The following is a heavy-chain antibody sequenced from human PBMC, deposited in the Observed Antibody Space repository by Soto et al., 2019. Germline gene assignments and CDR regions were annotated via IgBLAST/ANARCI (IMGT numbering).Heavy chain of an antibody. Sequence: ASVKVSFKASGYTFIPYAMHWVRQARGHRLEWMGWINAGNGNTKYSQKFQGRLSITRDTSASTAYMELSSLRSEDTAVYYCARGIIVGGWYPYYFDYWGQGTLVTVSS. CDR3: ARGIIVGGWYPYYFDY. D-gene: IGHD6-19*01. V-gene: IGHV1-3*01. CDR2: INAGNGNT. J-gene: IGHJ4*02. CDR1: GYTFIPYA.